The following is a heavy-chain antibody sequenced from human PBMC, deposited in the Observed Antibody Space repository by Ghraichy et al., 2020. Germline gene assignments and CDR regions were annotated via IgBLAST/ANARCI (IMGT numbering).Heavy chain of an antibody. CDR2: IRYNGSDK. CDR3: VKDLSGGWAFDI. CDR1: GFTFSTNN. V-gene: IGHV3-30*02. J-gene: IGHJ3*02. Sequence: GGSLRLSCAASGFTFSTNNMHWVRQAPGKGLEWLAFIRYNGSDKDYADSVKGRFTISRDNSKKTLYLQMNSVRVEDTAVYYCVKDLSGGWAFDIWGQGTMVTVSS. D-gene: IGHD3-16*01.